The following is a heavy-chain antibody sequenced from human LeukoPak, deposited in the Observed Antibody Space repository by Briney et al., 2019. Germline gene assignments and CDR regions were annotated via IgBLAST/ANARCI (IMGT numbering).Heavy chain of an antibody. CDR2: IYTSGST. J-gene: IGHJ5*02. D-gene: IGHD6-19*01. V-gene: IGHV4-4*07. Sequence: SETLSLTCTVSGGSISSYYWSWIRQPAGKGLEWIGRIYTSGSTNYNPSLKSRVTMSVDTSKNQFSLKLSSVTAADTAVYYCASTLYSSGWYNWFDPWGQGTLVTVSS. CDR1: GGSISSYY. CDR3: ASTLYSSGWYNWFDP.